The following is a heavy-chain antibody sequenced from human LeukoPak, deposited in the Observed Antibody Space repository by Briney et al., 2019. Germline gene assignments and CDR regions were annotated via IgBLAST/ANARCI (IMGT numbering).Heavy chain of an antibody. D-gene: IGHD6-19*01. J-gene: IGHJ4*02. Sequence: SETLSLTCTVSGGSISGYFWSWIRQPPGGGLEWFGYIHYSGSINYNPSLKSRVTISVDTSKNQFSLKLSSVTAADTAVYYCARHVPGSYNSGWYSFDYWGQGTLVTVSS. CDR3: ARHVPGSYNSGWYSFDY. CDR2: IHYSGSI. CDR1: GGSISGYF. V-gene: IGHV4-59*12.